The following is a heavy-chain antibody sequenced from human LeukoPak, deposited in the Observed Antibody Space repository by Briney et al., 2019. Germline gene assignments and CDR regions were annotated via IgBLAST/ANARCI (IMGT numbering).Heavy chain of an antibody. CDR3: ATTGYYYYVDV. CDR1: GGSVSGGGYY. CDR2: IYYSGNT. J-gene: IGHJ6*03. V-gene: IGHV4-31*03. Sequence: SRTLSLTCTVSGGSVSGGGYYWSWIRQHPGKGLEWIGYIYYSGNTYYNPSLESRLTISLDTSTNQFSLKLGSVTAADTAVYYCATTGYYYYVDVWGKGTTVTVSS. D-gene: IGHD2-8*02.